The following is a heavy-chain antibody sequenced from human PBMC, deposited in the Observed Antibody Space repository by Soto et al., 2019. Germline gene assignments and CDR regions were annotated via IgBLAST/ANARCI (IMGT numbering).Heavy chain of an antibody. V-gene: IGHV3-21*01. CDR2: ISSSSSYI. CDR1: GFTFSSYS. Sequence: EVQLVESGGGLVKPGGSLRLSCAASGFTFSSYSMNWVRQAPGKGLEWVSSISSSSSYIYYAYSVKGRFTISRDNAKNSLYLQMNSLRAEDTAVYYCARAPWGGDSYGMDVLGQGTTVTVSS. J-gene: IGHJ6*02. D-gene: IGHD2-21*02. CDR3: ARAPWGGDSYGMDV.